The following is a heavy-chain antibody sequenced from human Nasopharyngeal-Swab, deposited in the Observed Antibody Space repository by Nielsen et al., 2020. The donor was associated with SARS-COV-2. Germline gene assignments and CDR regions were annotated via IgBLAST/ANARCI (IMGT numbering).Heavy chain of an antibody. CDR1: GGAFSSGRYY. V-gene: IGHV4-61*02. Sequence: TMCLTGPGFGGAFSSGRYYWSWIRQPAGKGLEWIGRIYTSGSTNYNPSLKSRVTVSVDTSKNQFSLKLSSETAADTAVYYCARGVGEDKTYYFDYWGQGTLVTVSS. D-gene: IGHD3-10*01. CDR3: ARGVGEDKTYYFDY. CDR2: IYTSGST. J-gene: IGHJ4*02.